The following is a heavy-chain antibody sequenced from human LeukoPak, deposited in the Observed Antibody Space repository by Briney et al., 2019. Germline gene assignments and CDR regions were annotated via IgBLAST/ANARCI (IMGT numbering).Heavy chain of an antibody. V-gene: IGHV3-23*01. CDR3: AKAVYTAMVFDY. CDR2: ISGGDGST. D-gene: IGHD5-18*01. CDR1: GFTFSSYA. J-gene: IGHJ4*02. Sequence: GGSLRLSCAASGFTFSSYAMSWVRQAPGKGLEWVSTISGGDGSTYYADSVKGRFTISRDNSKTTLYLQMNSPRAEDTAVYYCAKAVYTAMVFDYWGPGTLVTVSS.